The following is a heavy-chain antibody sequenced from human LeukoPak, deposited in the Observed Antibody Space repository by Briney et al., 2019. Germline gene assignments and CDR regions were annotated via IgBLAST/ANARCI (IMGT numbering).Heavy chain of an antibody. CDR2: IYYSGST. J-gene: IGHJ4*02. V-gene: IGHV4-59*05. CDR1: GGSINSYY. D-gene: IGHD5-12*01. CDR3: ARRGKGYSGYVDY. Sequence: SETLSLTCTVSGGSINSYYWSWIRQPPGKGLEWIGSIYYSGSTYYNPSLKSRVTISVDTSKNQFSLKLSSVTAADTAVYYCARRGKGYSGYVDYWGQGTLVTVSS.